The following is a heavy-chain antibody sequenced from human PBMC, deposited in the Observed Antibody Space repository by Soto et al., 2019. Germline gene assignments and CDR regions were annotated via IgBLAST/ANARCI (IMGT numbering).Heavy chain of an antibody. CDR2: ISGSGGST. J-gene: IGHJ5*02. CDR3: AKDGDPYNWNPNPTANWFDP. D-gene: IGHD1-20*01. V-gene: IGHV3-23*01. Sequence: GGSLRLSCAASGFTFSSYAMSWVRQAPGKGLEWVSAISGSGGSTYYADSVKGRFTISRDNSKNTLYLQMNSLRAEDTAVYYCAKDGDPYNWNPNPTANWFDPWGQGTLVTVSS. CDR1: GFTFSSYA.